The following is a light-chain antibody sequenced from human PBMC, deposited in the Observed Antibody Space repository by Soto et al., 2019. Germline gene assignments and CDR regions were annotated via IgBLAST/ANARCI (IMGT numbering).Light chain of an antibody. CDR2: DAS. Sequence: EIVLTQSPATLSLSPGERATLSCRASQSVSSYLAWYQQKPGQAPRLLIYDASNRATGIPARFSGSGSGTDFTLTISSLEPEDFAVYYCQQRSNWPLTFGGATKVDI. V-gene: IGKV3-11*01. CDR3: QQRSNWPLT. CDR1: QSVSSY. J-gene: IGKJ4*01.